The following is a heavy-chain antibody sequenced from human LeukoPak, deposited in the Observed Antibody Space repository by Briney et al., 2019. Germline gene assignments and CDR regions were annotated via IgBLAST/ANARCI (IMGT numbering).Heavy chain of an antibody. D-gene: IGHD3-10*01. CDR1: GFTFSSYA. V-gene: IGHV4-34*01. CDR3: ARRLGRKFGERFYYYHYMDV. Sequence: PGGSLRLSCAASGFTFSSYAMIWVRQPPGKGLEWIGEMNHSGSTNYNPSLKSRVTISVDTSKNQFSLKLSSVTAADTAVYYCARRLGRKFGERFYYYHYMDVWGKGTTVTISS. J-gene: IGHJ6*03. CDR2: MNHSGST.